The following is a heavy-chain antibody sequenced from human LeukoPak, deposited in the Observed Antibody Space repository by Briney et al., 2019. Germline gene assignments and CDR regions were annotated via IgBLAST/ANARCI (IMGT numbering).Heavy chain of an antibody. CDR3: ARGEYYYDSSGYYQFYYFDY. Sequence: PGGSLRLSCAASGFTVSSNYMSWVRQAPGKGLEWVSVIYSGGSTYYADSEKGRFTISRDNYKNRLYLQMNSLRAEDTAVYYCARGEYYYDSSGYYQFYYFDYWGQGTLVTVSS. J-gene: IGHJ4*02. CDR1: GFTVSSNY. V-gene: IGHV3-53*01. D-gene: IGHD3-22*01. CDR2: IYSGGST.